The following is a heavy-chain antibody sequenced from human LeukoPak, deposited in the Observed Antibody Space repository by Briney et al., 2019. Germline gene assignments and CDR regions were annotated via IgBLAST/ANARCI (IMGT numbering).Heavy chain of an antibody. D-gene: IGHD6-19*01. CDR2: IKQDGSEK. CDR1: GFTFSSYW. Sequence: GGSLRLSCAASGFTFSSYWMSWVRQAPGKGLEWVANIKQDGSEKYYVDSVKGRFTISRDNAKNSLYLQMNSLRAEDTAVYYCARLFSIAVAGAGVYYFDYWGQGTLVTVSS. CDR3: ARLFSIAVAGAGVYYFDY. V-gene: IGHV3-7*01. J-gene: IGHJ4*02.